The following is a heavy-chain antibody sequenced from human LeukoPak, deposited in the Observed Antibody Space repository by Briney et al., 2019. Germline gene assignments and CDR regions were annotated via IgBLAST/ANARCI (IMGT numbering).Heavy chain of an antibody. Sequence: ASVKVSCKASGYTFRSYDINWVRQPPGPGLERMGWINTNTGNRTYAQGFTGRFVFSLDTSVSTTYLQINSLKAEDTAVYYCARDPASGDRFDYWGQGTVVTVSS. V-gene: IGHV7-4-1*02. CDR3: ARDPASGDRFDY. D-gene: IGHD1-14*01. J-gene: IGHJ4*02. CDR1: GYTFRSYD. CDR2: INTNTGNR.